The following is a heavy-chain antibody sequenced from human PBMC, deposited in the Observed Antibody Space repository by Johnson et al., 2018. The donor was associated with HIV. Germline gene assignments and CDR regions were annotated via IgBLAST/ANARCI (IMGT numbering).Heavy chain of an antibody. J-gene: IGHJ3*02. V-gene: IGHV3-30-3*02. CDR2: ISYDGSNT. Sequence: QVQLVESGGGLVQPGGSLRLSCAASGFTFSRYCMNWVRQAPGKGLEWVAVISYDGSNTYYADSVKGRFTISRDNSKDTLYLQMNGLRPEDTAVYYCAKNGARGDAFDIWGQGTMVTVSS. D-gene: IGHD2-8*01. CDR3: AKNGARGDAFDI. CDR1: GFTFSRYC.